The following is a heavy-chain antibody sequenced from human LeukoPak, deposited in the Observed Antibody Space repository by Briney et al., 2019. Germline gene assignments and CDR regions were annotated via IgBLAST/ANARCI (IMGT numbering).Heavy chain of an antibody. J-gene: IGHJ4*02. CDR3: ARDFWGTYRVDYFDY. D-gene: IGHD3-16*02. V-gene: IGHV3-7*01. CDR1: GLTFSNYW. CDR2: IKQEGSET. Sequence: GGSLTLFCAVSGLTFSNYWMSWVRRAPGKGLEWVANIKQEGSETYYVDSVRGRFTISRDNAKKSLCLQMNSLRAEDTAIYYCARDFWGTYRVDYFDYWGQGTLVTVSS.